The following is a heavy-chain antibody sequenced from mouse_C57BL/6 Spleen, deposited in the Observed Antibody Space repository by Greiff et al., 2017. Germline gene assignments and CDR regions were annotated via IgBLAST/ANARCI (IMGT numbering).Heavy chain of an antibody. V-gene: IGHV5-17*01. J-gene: IGHJ4*01. D-gene: IGHD2-4*01. CDR2: ISSGSSTI. CDR1: GFTFSDYG. Sequence: DVKLVESGGGLVKPGGSLKLSCAASGFTFSDYGMHWVRQAPEKGLEWVAYISSGSSTIYYADTVKGRFTLSRADAKNTLFLQMTSLRTDDTAMYYYARHYYDYDDAMDYWGQGTSVTVSS. CDR3: ARHYYDYDDAMDY.